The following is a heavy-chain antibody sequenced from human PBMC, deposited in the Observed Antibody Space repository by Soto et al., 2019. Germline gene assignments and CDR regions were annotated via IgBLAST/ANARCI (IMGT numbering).Heavy chain of an antibody. CDR1: GGTFSSYA. CDR2: IIPIFGTA. CDR3: ARRGYSGYDLYYYYGMDV. J-gene: IGHJ6*02. V-gene: IGHV1-69*13. Sequence: SVKVSCKASGGTFSSYAISWVRQAPGQGLEWMGGIIPIFGTANYAQKFQGRVTITADESTSTAYMELRSLRSEDTAVYYCARRGYSGYDLYYYYGMDVWGQGTTVTVSS. D-gene: IGHD5-12*01.